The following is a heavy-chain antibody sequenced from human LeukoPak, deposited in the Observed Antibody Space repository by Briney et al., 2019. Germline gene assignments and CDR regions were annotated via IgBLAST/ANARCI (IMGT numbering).Heavy chain of an antibody. Sequence: GGSLRLSCAASGFTFSRYSMNWVRQAPGKGLEWVSYISSSSSTICYADSVKGRFTISRDNAKNSVYLQMNSLRDEDTAVYYCARGYDFDYWGQGTLVTVSS. V-gene: IGHV3-48*02. J-gene: IGHJ4*02. CDR3: ARGYDFDY. D-gene: IGHD3-3*01. CDR2: ISSSSSTI. CDR1: GFTFSRYS.